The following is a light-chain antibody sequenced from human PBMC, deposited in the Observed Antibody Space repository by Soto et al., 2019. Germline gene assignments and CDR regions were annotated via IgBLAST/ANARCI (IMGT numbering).Light chain of an antibody. J-gene: IGKJ4*01. CDR1: QSVSSSY. Sequence: EIVLTQSPGTLSLSLGERATLSCRASQSVSSSYLAWYQQKPGQAPRLLIYGASSRATGIPDRFSGSGSGTDFTLTISRLEPEAFAVYYCQQYGSSPTFGGGTKVEIK. V-gene: IGKV3-20*01. CDR3: QQYGSSPT. CDR2: GAS.